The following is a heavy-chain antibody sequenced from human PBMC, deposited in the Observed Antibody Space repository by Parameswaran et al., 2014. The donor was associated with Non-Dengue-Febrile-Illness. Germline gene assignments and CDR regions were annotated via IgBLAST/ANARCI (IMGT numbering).Heavy chain of an antibody. V-gene: IGHV3-20*03. D-gene: IGHD3-3*01. J-gene: IGHJ4*02. Sequence: VRQMPGKGLEWVSGINWNGGSTGYADSVKGRFTISRDNAKNSLYLQMNSLRAEDTALYYCARGLEWLGRYYFDYWGQGTLVTVSS. CDR2: INWNGGST. CDR3: ARGLEWLGRYYFDY.